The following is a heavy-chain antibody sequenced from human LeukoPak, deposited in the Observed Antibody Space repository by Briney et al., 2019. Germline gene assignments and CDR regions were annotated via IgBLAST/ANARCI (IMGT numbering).Heavy chain of an antibody. CDR1: GFTFSSYA. D-gene: IGHD3-22*01. J-gene: IGHJ4*02. CDR3: ARGNLYYYDSSGYYFKFDY. CDR2: INHSGGT. Sequence: GSLRLSCAASGFTFSSYAMSWVRQPPGKGLEWIGEINHSGGTNYNPSLRSRVTISVDTSKNQFSLKLSSVTAADTAVYYCARGNLYYYDSSGYYFKFDYWGQGTLVTVSS. V-gene: IGHV4-34*01.